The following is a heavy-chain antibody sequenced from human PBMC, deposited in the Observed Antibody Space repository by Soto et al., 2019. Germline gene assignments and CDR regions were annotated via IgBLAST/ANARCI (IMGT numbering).Heavy chain of an antibody. CDR2: IYYNGST. D-gene: IGHD5-12*01. CDR3: ARGEVRGYSGYDSAIDY. CDR1: GGSVSSGSYY. J-gene: IGHJ4*02. V-gene: IGHV4-61*01. Sequence: SETLSLTCTVSGGSVSSGSYYWSWIRQPPGKGLEWIGYIYYNGSTNYNPSLKSRVTISVDTSKNQFSLKLSSVTAADTAVYYCARGEVRGYSGYDSAIDYWGQGTLVTVSS.